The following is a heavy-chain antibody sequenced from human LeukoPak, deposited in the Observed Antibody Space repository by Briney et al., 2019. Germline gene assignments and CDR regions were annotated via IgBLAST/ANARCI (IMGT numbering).Heavy chain of an antibody. CDR1: GYSFTSYW. D-gene: IGHD3-9*01. CDR3: ARLTYDILTGYPGDWFDP. J-gene: IGHJ5*02. CDR2: IYPGDSDT. Sequence: GESLKISCKGSGYSFTSYWIGWVRQMPGKGLEWMGIIYPGDSDTRYSPSFQGQVTISADKSISTAYLQWSSLKASDTAMYYCARLTYDILTGYPGDWFDPWGQGTLVTVSS. V-gene: IGHV5-51*01.